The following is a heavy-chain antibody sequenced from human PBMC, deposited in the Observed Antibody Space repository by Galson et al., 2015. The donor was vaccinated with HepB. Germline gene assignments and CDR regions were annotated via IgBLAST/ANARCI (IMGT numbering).Heavy chain of an antibody. D-gene: IGHD3-10*01. Sequence: SLRLSCAASGFTFSSYGMHWVRQAPGKGLEWVAVISYDGSNKYYADSVKGRFTISRDNSKNTLYLQMNSLRAEDTAVYYCAKHANYGSGSYYLLFDYWGQGTLVTVSS. CDR2: ISYDGSNK. J-gene: IGHJ4*02. V-gene: IGHV3-30*18. CDR1: GFTFSSYG. CDR3: AKHANYGSGSYYLLFDY.